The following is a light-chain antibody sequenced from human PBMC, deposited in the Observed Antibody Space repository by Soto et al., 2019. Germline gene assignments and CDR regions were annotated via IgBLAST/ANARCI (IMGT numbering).Light chain of an antibody. CDR2: DAS. V-gene: IGKV3-11*01. CDR1: QSVGSY. CDR3: QQRRNWPPT. Sequence: ETVLTQSPATLSLSPGERATLSCRASQSVGSYLVWYQHKPGQAPRLLIYDASNRATGIPARFSGGGPGTDFTLTISSLEPEDFAVYYCQQRRNWPPTFGQGTKLEMK. J-gene: IGKJ2*01.